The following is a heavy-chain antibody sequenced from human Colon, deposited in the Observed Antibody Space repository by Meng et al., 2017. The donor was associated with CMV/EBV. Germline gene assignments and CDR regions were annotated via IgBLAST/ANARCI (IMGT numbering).Heavy chain of an antibody. J-gene: IGHJ4*02. Sequence: GGSLRLSCAASGFTFTTYTMTWVRQAPGKGLEWVSAIVGSAYTAYYADSVKGRFTISRDNSNHMLFLQMNSLRDEDTAVYYCAKPAVTMVLSVFGKRYFDAWGQGTMVTVSS. CDR2: IVGSAYTA. V-gene: IGHV3-23*01. D-gene: IGHD3-10*01. CDR1: GFTFTTYT. CDR3: AKPAVTMVLSVFGKRYFDA.